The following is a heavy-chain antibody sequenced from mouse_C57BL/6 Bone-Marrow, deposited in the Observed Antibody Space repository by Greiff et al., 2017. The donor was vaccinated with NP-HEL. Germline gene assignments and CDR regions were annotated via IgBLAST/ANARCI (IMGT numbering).Heavy chain of an antibody. J-gene: IGHJ2*01. D-gene: IGHD2-3*01. CDR1: GYTFTSYW. V-gene: IGHV1-50*01. CDR3: ARWLLLFDY. CDR2: IDPSDSYT. Sequence: VQVVESGAELVKPGASVKLSCKASGYTFTSYWMQWVKQRPGQGLEWIGEIDPSDSYTNYNQKFKGKATLTVDTSSSTAYMQLSSLTSEDSAVYYCARWLLLFDYWGQGTTLTVSS.